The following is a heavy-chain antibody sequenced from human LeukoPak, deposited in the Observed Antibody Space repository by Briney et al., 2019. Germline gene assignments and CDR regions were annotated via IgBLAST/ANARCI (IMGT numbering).Heavy chain of an antibody. J-gene: IGHJ5*02. CDR2: IHHSGRT. CDR3: ARDHLANLASRLFDP. Sequence: SETLSLTCTVSGYSISSDYYWGWIRQPPGKGLEWIGSIHHSGRTYYKPSLKSRVTISVDTSNNQFYLKLSSVPAADTAVYYCARDHLANLASRLFDPWGQGTLVTVSS. V-gene: IGHV4-38-2*02. CDR1: GYSISSDYY. D-gene: IGHD3-3*01.